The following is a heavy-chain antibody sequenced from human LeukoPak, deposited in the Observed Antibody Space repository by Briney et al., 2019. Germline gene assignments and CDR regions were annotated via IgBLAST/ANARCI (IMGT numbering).Heavy chain of an antibody. J-gene: IGHJ3*02. CDR2: LSDNGDST. CDR1: GFSFSNHA. V-gene: IGHV3-23*01. D-gene: IGHD4-11*01. Sequence: GGSLRLSCAASGFSFSNHAMTWVRQAPGKGLEWVSSLSDNGDSTYYADSVKGRFTISRDNSKNALYLQMNSLRAEDTAIYYCVRDPTYNNYETAFDIWGQGTLVTVSS. CDR3: VRDPTYNNYETAFDI.